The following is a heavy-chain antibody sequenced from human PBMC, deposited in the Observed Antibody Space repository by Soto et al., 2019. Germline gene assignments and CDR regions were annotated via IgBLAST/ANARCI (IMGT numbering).Heavy chain of an antibody. CDR2: MSHSGGT. CDR3: ARVERGTATTEGDAFDI. Sequence: QVQLQQWGAGLLKPSETLSLTCAVYGGFVTSGSYYWSWIRQPPGKGLEWIGEMSHSGGTHFNPSLKSRVTISVDTSKNLFSLKLISVTATHTAMYYCARVERGTATTEGDAFDIWGKGTIVTISS. V-gene: IGHV4-34*01. J-gene: IGHJ3*02. CDR1: GGFVTSGSYY. D-gene: IGHD1-1*01.